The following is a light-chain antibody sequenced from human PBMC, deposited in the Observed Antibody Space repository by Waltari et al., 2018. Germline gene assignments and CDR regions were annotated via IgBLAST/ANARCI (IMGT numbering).Light chain of an antibody. CDR2: QAF. CDR3: QQYNSYPIT. V-gene: IGKV1-5*03. CDR1: QTIVGW. J-gene: IGKJ5*01. Sequence: DIQMTQSPSTLSASVGDRVTITCRASQTIVGWLAWYQQKPGKAPKLLIYQAFSLESWVPSRFSGSGSGTEFTLTISSLQPDDFATYYCQQYNSYPITFGQGTRLEIK.